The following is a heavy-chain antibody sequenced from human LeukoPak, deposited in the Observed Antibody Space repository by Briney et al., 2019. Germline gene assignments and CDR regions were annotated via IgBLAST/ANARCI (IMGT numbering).Heavy chain of an antibody. CDR2: LRPDGRDK. D-gene: IGHD3-3*01. CDR1: GFTFSYYW. CDR3: ARDAYDDASES. V-gene: IGHV3-7*01. J-gene: IGHJ5*02. Sequence: PGGSLRLSCAASGFTFSYYWMTWVRQAPGKGLEWVANLRPDGRDKYYAGSVKGRFTISRDNAKNSLYLQMNGLRADDTAIYYCARDAYDDASESWGRGTLVTVSS.